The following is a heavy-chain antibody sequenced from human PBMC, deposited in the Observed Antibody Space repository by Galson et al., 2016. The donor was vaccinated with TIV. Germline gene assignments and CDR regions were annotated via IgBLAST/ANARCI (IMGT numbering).Heavy chain of an antibody. CDR3: ARHSYDYYDNTGPTGGFYY. Sequence: QSGAEVKKTGESLKISCKGSGYTFTTYWIAWVRQMPGKGLEWMGIIYGGDSDTRYSPSFQGQVTMSADKFLSTAYLQWNSLQASDTAIYYCARHSYDYYDNTGPTGGFYYWGQGTLVTVSS. CDR2: IYGGDSDT. V-gene: IGHV5-51*01. J-gene: IGHJ4*02. CDR1: GYTFTTYW. D-gene: IGHD3-22*01.